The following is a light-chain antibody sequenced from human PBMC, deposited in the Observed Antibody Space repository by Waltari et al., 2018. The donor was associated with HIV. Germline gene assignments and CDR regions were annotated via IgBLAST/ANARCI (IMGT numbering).Light chain of an antibody. CDR2: SNK. J-gene: IGLJ2*01. CDR1: NSNIGNNT. CDR3: ATWDDSRNGVI. V-gene: IGLV1-44*01. Sequence: QSVLTQPPSASGTPGQTVTISCSGSNSNIGNNTVSWYQQLPGTAPKLLIYSNKDRPTGSPDRLSGSKSGTSASLAISGLHAEDESDYYWATWDDSRNGVIFGGGFKLTVL.